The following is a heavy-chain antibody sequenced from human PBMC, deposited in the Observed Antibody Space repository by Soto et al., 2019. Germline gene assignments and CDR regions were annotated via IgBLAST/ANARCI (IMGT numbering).Heavy chain of an antibody. CDR2: IYYSGST. CDR1: GGSISSGGYY. D-gene: IGHD2-2*01. Sequence: SETLSLTCTVSGGSISSGGYYWSWIRQHPGKGLEWIGYIYYSGSTYYNPSLKSRVTISVDTSKNQFSLKLSSVTAADTAVYYCERGQQLLSSERWGQGTLVTVSS. CDR3: ERGQQLLSSER. J-gene: IGHJ4*02. V-gene: IGHV4-31*03.